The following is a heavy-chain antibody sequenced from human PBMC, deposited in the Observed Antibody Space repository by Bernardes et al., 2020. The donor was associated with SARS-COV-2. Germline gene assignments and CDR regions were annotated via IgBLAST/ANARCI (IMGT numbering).Heavy chain of an antibody. CDR2: ISGSGGNT. D-gene: IGHD6-19*01. CDR3: AKDEGVYAGYGSEWVRRNDPCDI. V-gene: IGHV3-23*01. CDR1: GFTFQNPA. Sequence: VGSLRLSCAASGFTFQNPAMNWVRQGPGKGLEWVSTISGSGGNTYYADSVKGRFTVSRDNSKNMLYLQMNSLRAEDMAVYYCAKDEGVYAGYGSEWVRRNDPCDIWGQGTMVTVSS. J-gene: IGHJ3*02.